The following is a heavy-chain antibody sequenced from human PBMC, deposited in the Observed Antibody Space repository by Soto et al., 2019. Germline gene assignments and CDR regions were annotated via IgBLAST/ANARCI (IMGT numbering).Heavy chain of an antibody. J-gene: IGHJ4*02. D-gene: IGHD4-17*01. CDR2: IYYSGST. V-gene: IGHV4-30-4*01. Sequence: PSETLSLTCTVSGGSISSGDYYWSWIRQPPGKGLEWIGYIYYSGSTYYNPSLKSRVTISVDTSKNQFSLKLSSVTAADTAVYYCARDQRNYGDYDGLDYWGQGTLVTVSS. CDR1: GGSISSGDYY. CDR3: ARDQRNYGDYDGLDY.